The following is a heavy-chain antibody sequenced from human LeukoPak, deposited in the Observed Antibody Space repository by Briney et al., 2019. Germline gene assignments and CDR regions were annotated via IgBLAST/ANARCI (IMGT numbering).Heavy chain of an antibody. D-gene: IGHD2-15*01. CDR1: GGSISSGDYY. CDR2: IYYSGST. V-gene: IGHV4-30-4*01. J-gene: IGHJ4*02. Sequence: PSETLSLTCTVSGGSISSGDYYWSWIRQPPGKGLEWIGYIYYSGSTYYNPSLKSRVTISVDRSKNQFSLKLSSVTAADTAVYYCARRGYCSGGSCYPAFFGYWGQGTLVTVSS. CDR3: ARRGYCSGGSCYPAFFGY.